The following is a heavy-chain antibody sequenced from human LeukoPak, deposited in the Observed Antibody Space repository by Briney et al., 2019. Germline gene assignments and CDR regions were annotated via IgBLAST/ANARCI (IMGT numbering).Heavy chain of an antibody. CDR2: INPSGGST. CDR3: ARMVRGVIHNWFDP. Sequence: ASVKVSCKASGYTFTSYYMHWVRQAPGQGLEWMGIINPSGGSTSYAQKFQGRVTITADKSTSTAYMELSSLRSEDTAVYYCARMVRGVIHNWFDPWGQGTLVTVSS. V-gene: IGHV1-46*01. J-gene: IGHJ5*02. D-gene: IGHD3-10*01. CDR1: GYTFTSYY.